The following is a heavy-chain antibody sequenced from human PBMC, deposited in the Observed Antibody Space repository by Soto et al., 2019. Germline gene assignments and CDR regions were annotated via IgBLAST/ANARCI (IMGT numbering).Heavy chain of an antibody. CDR3: ATTVTTSGYGMDV. Sequence: SETLSLTCTVSGGSTSSRSYYWGWIRQPPGKGLEWIGSIYYSGSTYYNPSLKSRVTISVDTSKNQFSLKLSSVTAADTAVYYCATTVTTSGYGMDVWGLGTTVTVSS. D-gene: IGHD4-17*01. CDR2: IYYSGST. CDR1: GGSTSSRSYY. V-gene: IGHV4-39*01. J-gene: IGHJ6*02.